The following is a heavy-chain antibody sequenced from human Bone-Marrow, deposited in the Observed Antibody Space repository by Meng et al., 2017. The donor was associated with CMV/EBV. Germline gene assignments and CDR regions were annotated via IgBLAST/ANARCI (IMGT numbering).Heavy chain of an antibody. CDR1: GYSLTTYW. J-gene: IGHJ4*02. CDR2: IYPGDSDT. Sequence: GGSLRLSCKGSGYSLTTYWIGWVRQMPGKGLEWMGIIYPGDSDTRYSPSFQGQVTISADKSISTAYLQWSSLKASDTAMYYCARLGAAYYYDSSGYYSYFDYWGQGTLATVPS. D-gene: IGHD3-22*01. V-gene: IGHV5-51*01. CDR3: ARLGAAYYYDSSGYYSYFDY.